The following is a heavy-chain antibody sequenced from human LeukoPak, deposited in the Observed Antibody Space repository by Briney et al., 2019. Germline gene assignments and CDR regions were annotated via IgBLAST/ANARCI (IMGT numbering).Heavy chain of an antibody. Sequence: GGSLRLSCAASGFTVSSNYMSWVRQAPGKGLEWVSVIYSGGSTYYADSVKGRLTITRDNSKNTLYLQMNSLRAEDTAVYYCASARAANLDYWGQGTLVTVSS. V-gene: IGHV3-53*01. CDR2: IYSGGST. CDR3: ASARAANLDY. J-gene: IGHJ4*02. D-gene: IGHD4/OR15-4a*01. CDR1: GFTVSSNY.